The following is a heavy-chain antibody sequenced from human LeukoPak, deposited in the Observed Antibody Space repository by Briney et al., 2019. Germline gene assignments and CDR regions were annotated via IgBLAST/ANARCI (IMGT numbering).Heavy chain of an antibody. Sequence: PGGSLRLSCAASGFTFSSYGMNWVRQAPGKGLEWVSSISSSSSYIYYADSVKGRFTISRANAKNSLYLQMNSLRAEDTAVYYCASLSRGYSYVGDAFDIWGQGTMVTVSS. D-gene: IGHD5-18*01. CDR3: ASLSRGYSYVGDAFDI. CDR1: GFTFSSYG. J-gene: IGHJ3*02. V-gene: IGHV3-21*01. CDR2: ISSSSSYI.